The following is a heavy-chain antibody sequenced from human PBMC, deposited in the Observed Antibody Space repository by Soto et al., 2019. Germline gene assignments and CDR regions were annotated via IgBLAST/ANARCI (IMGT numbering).Heavy chain of an antibody. CDR2: INHSGST. Sequence: SETLSLNCSLYAGSLSNFNCTWIRQPPGKGLEWIAEINHSGSTIYNPSLKSRVTISLDTSKNQFSLKLSSVTAADTAVYYCARGGLGYDRNYFDSWGQGTLVTVS. D-gene: IGHD3-22*01. CDR3: ARGGLGYDRNYFDS. J-gene: IGHJ4*02. V-gene: IGHV4-34*01. CDR1: AGSLSNFN.